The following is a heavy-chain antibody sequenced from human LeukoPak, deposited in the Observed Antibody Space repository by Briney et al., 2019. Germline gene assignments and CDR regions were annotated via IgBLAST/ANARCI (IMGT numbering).Heavy chain of an antibody. Sequence: SGGSLRLSCVASGFTLSSNWMTWVRQAPGKGLEWISSVSSSSHIYYIDSVNGRFTISRDNAKNSLYLQMDSLGAEDTAMYYCARDVAPSGDFDCWGQGTLVTASS. CDR1: GFTLSSNW. CDR3: ARDVAPSGDFDC. V-gene: IGHV3-21*01. D-gene: IGHD2-15*01. J-gene: IGHJ4*02. CDR2: VSSSSHI.